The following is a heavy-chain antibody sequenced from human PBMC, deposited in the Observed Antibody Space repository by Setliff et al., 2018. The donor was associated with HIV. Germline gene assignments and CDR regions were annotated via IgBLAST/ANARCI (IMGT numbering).Heavy chain of an antibody. D-gene: IGHD1-1*01. V-gene: IGHV3-15*01. CDR1: GLTFRNAW. CDR2: IKSEADGGTE. J-gene: IGHJ4*02. Sequence: GGSLRLSCVASGLTFRNAWMTWVRQAPGKGLEWIGRIKSEADGGTEESAAFLKGRFTISRDDSKNTLFLQMNSLKVEDTALYYCTTAGHGSLDFDYWGQGTRVTVS. CDR3: TTAGHGSLDFDY.